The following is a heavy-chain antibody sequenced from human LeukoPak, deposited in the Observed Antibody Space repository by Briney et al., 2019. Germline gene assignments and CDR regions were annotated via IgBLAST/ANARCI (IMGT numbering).Heavy chain of an antibody. CDR2: FDPEDGET. V-gene: IGHV1-24*01. CDR3: ATGGTRIFGVVIGNDAFDI. J-gene: IGHJ3*02. CDR1: GYTLTELS. Sequence: ASVKVSCKVSGYTLTELSMHWVRQAPGKGLEWMGGFDPEDGETIYAQKFQGRVTMTEDTSTDTAYMELSSLRPEDTAVYYCATGGTRIFGVVIGNDAFDIWGQGTMVTVSS. D-gene: IGHD3-3*01.